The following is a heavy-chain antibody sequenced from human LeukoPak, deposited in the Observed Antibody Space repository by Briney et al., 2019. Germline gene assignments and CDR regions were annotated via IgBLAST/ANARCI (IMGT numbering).Heavy chain of an antibody. CDR2: IYQDGGT. CDR3: ARESADGEALDY. CDR1: GDSMRSRNW. J-gene: IGHJ4*02. V-gene: IGHV4-4*02. Sequence: PSETLSLTCTVSGDSMRSRNWWGWVRQPPGKGLEWIGEIYQDGGTNYNPSLKSRVTISVDTSKNQFSLKLSSVTAADTAVYYCARESADGEALDYWGQGTLVTVSS.